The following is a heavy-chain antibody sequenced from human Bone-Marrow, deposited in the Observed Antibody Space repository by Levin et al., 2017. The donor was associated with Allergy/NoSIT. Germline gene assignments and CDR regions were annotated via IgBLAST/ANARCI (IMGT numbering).Heavy chain of an antibody. Sequence: SETLSLTCGVSGGSISPYYWAWVRQPPGKSLEFVGWIFYTGATSYNPSLKSRLTISLDTSKNHLSLKLSYVTAADTAVYYSARFQGVRSDHYHYMDVWGTGTTVIVSS. D-gene: IGHD2-21*02. CDR1: GGSISPYY. V-gene: IGHV4-59*01. CDR2: IFYTGAT. J-gene: IGHJ6*03. CDR3: ARFQGVRSDHYHYMDV.